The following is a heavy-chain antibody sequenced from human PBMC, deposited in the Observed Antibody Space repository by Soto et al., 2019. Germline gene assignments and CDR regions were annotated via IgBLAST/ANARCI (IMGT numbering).Heavy chain of an antibody. J-gene: IGHJ5*02. V-gene: IGHV4-39*01. CDR2: IYYSGIT. CDR1: SGSTSSSSYY. Sequence: XETRALTCIVSSGSTSSSSYYWGWIRQPPGKVLEWIGSIYYSGITDYNPSLKSRVTISVDTSKNQFSLKLSSVTAADTAVFYCARHRARNWFDPWGQGTLVTV. CDR3: ARHRARNWFDP. D-gene: IGHD6-6*01.